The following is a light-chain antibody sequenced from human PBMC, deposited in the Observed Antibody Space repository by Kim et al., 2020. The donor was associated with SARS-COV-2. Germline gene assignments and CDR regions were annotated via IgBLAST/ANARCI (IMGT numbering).Light chain of an antibody. Sequence: SASGGDKVTITCRGSQGISNCLAWFQKKPGKAPKSLISVASSWQSGVPPKFSGGGYGTDFTLTISSLQPEDFATYYCQQYYSYLWTFGQGTKVDIK. CDR2: VAS. CDR3: QQYYSYLWT. CDR1: QGISNC. V-gene: IGKV1-16*02. J-gene: IGKJ1*01.